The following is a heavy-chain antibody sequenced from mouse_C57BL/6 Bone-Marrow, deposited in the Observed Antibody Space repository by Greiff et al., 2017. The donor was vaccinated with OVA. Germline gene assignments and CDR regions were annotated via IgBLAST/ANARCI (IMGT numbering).Heavy chain of an antibody. V-gene: IGHV1-55*01. CDR3: ARPLYDGYYWCAY. D-gene: IGHD2-3*01. Sequence: VQLQQPGAELVKPGASVKMSCKASGYTFTSYWITWVKQRPGQGLEWIGDIYPGSGSTNYNEKFKSKATLTVDTSSSTAYMQLSSLTSEDSAVYYCARPLYDGYYWCAYWGQGTLVTVSA. J-gene: IGHJ3*01. CDR2: IYPGSGST. CDR1: GYTFTSYW.